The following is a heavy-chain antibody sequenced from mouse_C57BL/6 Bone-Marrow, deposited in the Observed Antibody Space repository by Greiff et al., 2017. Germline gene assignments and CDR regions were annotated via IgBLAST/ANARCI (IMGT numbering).Heavy chain of an antibody. V-gene: IGHV14-4*01. CDR3: TTWRLAGAWFAY. J-gene: IGHJ3*01. CDR2: IDPENGDT. Sequence: VHVKQSGAELVRPGASVKLSCTASGFNIKDDYMHWVKQRPEQGLEWIGWIDPENGDTEYASKFQGKATITADTSSNTAYLQLSSLTSEDTAVYYCTTWRLAGAWFAYWGQGTLVTVSA. CDR1: GFNIKDDY.